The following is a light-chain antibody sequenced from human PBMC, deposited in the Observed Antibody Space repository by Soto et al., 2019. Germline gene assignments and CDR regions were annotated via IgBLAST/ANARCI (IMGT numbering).Light chain of an antibody. CDR3: QQRYSPPV. Sequence: DIQMTQSPSSLSASVGDRVTITCRASQSISSYLNWYQQKPGKAPKLLIYAASSLQSGVPSRFSGSGSGTDFTLTISSLQPEDFATYYCQQRYSPPVFGQGTKLEIK. J-gene: IGKJ2*01. CDR1: QSISSY. V-gene: IGKV1-39*01. CDR2: AAS.